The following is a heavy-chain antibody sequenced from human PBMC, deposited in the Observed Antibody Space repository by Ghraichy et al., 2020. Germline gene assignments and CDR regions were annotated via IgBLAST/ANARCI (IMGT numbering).Heavy chain of an antibody. D-gene: IGHD2-21*02. V-gene: IGHV4-61*02. CDR3: ARDATESYYGMDV. CDR2: IYTSGST. Sequence: SETLSLTCTVSGGSISSGSYYWSWIRQPAGKGLEWIGRIYTSGSTNYNPSLKSRVTISVDTSKNQFSLKLSSVTAADTAVYYCARDATESYYGMDVWGQGTTVTVSS. J-gene: IGHJ6*02. CDR1: GGSISSGSYY.